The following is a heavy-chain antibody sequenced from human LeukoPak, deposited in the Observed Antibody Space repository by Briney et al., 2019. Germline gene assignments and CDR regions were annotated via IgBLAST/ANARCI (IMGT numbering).Heavy chain of an antibody. Sequence: GSSVKVSCKASGGTFSSYAISWVRQAPGQGLEWMGRIIPILGIANYAQKFQGRVTITAVKSTSTAYMELSSLRSEDTAVYYCARDRGERWQPDYWGQGTLVTVSS. V-gene: IGHV1-69*04. CDR2: IIPILGIA. J-gene: IGHJ4*02. D-gene: IGHD4-23*01. CDR3: ARDRGERWQPDY. CDR1: GGTFSSYA.